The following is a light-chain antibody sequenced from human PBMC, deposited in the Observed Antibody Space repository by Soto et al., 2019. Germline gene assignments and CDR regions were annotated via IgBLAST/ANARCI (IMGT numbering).Light chain of an antibody. CDR2: AAS. J-gene: IGKJ2*01. CDR1: QSISSY. V-gene: IGKV1-39*01. CDR3: QQSYSTPYT. Sequence: DIQMTQSPSSLSASVGDRVTIACRASQSISSYLNWFQQKPGRAPILLIYAASALRSGVPSRFRGSGSGTEFTLTISSLQPEDFATYYCQQSYSTPYTFGQGTKLDIK.